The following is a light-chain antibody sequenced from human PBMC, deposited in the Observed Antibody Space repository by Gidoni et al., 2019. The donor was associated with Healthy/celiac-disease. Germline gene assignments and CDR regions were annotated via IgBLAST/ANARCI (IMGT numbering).Light chain of an antibody. CDR3: QQYNNWPPGRT. V-gene: IGKV3-15*01. CDR2: GAS. J-gene: IGKJ1*01. Sequence: EIVMTQSPATLSVSPGERATLSCRASQSVSSNLAWYQQKPGQAPRLLIYGASTRATGIPARFSGSGSGTEFTLTISSLQSEDFAVYYCQQYNNWPPGRTFXQGTKVEIK. CDR1: QSVSSN.